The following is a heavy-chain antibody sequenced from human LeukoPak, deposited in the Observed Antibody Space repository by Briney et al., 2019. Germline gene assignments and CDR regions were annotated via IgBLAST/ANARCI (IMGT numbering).Heavy chain of an antibody. V-gene: IGHV3-49*04. D-gene: IGHD3-10*01. CDR3: TGGWFGES. Sequence: GESLKISCTASGFTFGDHLMSWVRQAPGKGLEWVGFIKTKASGGTAEYAASVKGRFTISRDDSKNIAYLQMNSLKSEDTAFYYCTGGWFGESWGQGTLVTVSS. J-gene: IGHJ4*02. CDR2: IKTKASGGTA. CDR1: GFTFGDHL.